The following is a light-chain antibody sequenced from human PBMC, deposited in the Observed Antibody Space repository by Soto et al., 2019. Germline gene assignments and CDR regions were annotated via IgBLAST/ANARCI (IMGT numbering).Light chain of an antibody. V-gene: IGLV1-40*01. J-gene: IGLJ1*01. CDR1: SSNIGAGYH. CDR2: DNN. CDR3: LSYDSSLSAYV. Sequence: QSVLTQPPSVSGAPGQRVTISCTGGSSNIGAGYHVHWYQQLPRTAPKLLIFDNNNRPSGVPDRFSGSKSGTSASMAITGLQAEDEADYYCLSYDSSLSAYVFGTGTRSPS.